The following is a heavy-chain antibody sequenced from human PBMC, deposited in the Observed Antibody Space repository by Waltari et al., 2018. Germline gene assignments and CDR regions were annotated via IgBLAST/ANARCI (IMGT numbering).Heavy chain of an antibody. D-gene: IGHD2-21*02. J-gene: IGHJ5*02. CDR2: IYTSGST. Sequence: QVQLQESGPGLVKPSETLSLTCTVSGGSISSYYWSWIRQPAGKGLEWIGRIYTSGSTNYNPSLKSRVTMSVDTSKNQFSLKLSSVTAADTAVYYCARDRLEVATAPYNWFDPWGQGTLVTVSS. V-gene: IGHV4-4*07. CDR3: ARDRLEVATAPYNWFDP. CDR1: GGSISSYY.